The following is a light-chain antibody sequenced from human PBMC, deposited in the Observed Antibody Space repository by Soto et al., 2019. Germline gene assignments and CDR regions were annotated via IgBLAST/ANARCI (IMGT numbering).Light chain of an antibody. CDR1: SSNIGKNY. Sequence: QSVLTQAASASGTTGERVTISCSGRSSNIGKNYVYWYQQLPGTAPKLLINKNNQRPSGVPDRFSGSKSGTSASLAISGLRSEDEADYYCAVWDGSLSGWVFGGGTKLTV. V-gene: IGLV1-47*01. CDR2: KNN. CDR3: AVWDGSLSGWV. J-gene: IGLJ3*02.